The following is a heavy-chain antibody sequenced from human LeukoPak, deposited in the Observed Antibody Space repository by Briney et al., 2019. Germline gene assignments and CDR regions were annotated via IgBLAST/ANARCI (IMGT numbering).Heavy chain of an antibody. CDR2: IYYSGST. V-gene: IGHV4-31*03. CDR3: ARDNGGSSGHYSMDV. CDR1: GGSISSGGSY. Sequence: PSETLSLTCTVSGGSISSGGSYWSWIRQHPGKGLEWTGYIYYSGSTYYNPSLKSRVTISVDTSKNQFSLKLSSVTAADTAVYYCARDNGGSSGHYSMDVWGQGTTVTVSS. J-gene: IGHJ6*02. D-gene: IGHD2-15*01.